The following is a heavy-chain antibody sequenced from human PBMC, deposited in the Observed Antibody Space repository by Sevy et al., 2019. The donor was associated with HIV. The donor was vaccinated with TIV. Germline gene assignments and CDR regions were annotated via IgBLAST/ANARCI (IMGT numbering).Heavy chain of an antibody. CDR1: GGSISSSNYF. Sequence: SETLSLTCIVSGGSISSSNYFWGWIRQPPGKGLEWIGSIYSSGSTYYNPSLKSLVTTSVDTSKNQFALKLRSVTAADTAVYYCATPGSGDVAAPTYWGEGTLVTVSS. CDR3: ATPGSGDVAAPTY. CDR2: IYSSGST. V-gene: IGHV4-39*01. D-gene: IGHD3-10*01. J-gene: IGHJ4*02.